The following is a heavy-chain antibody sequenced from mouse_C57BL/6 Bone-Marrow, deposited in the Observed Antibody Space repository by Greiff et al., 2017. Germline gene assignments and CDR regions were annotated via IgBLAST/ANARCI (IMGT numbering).Heavy chain of an antibody. CDR2: ISSGSSTI. J-gene: IGHJ3*01. D-gene: IGHD1-1*01. CDR1: GFTFSDYG. CDR3: ARHYYGSSSPWFAY. Sequence: EVQRVESGGGLVKPGGSLKLSCAASGFTFSDYGMHWVRQAPEKGLEWVAYISSGSSTIYYADTVKGRFTISRDNAKNTLFLQMTSLRSEDTAMYYCARHYYGSSSPWFAYWGQGTLVTVSA. V-gene: IGHV5-17*01.